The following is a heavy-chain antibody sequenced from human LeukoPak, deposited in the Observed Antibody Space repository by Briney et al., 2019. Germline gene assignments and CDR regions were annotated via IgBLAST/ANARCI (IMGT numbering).Heavy chain of an antibody. CDR3: ARGAVAGSTAAFDI. Sequence: SVKVSCKASGGTFSSYAISWVRQAPGQGLEWMGGIIPIFGTANYAQKFQGRVTITADESTSTAYMELSSLRSEDTAVYYCARGAVAGSTAAFDIWGQGTMVTVSS. V-gene: IGHV1-69*13. CDR1: GGTFSSYA. CDR2: IIPIFGTA. J-gene: IGHJ3*02. D-gene: IGHD6-19*01.